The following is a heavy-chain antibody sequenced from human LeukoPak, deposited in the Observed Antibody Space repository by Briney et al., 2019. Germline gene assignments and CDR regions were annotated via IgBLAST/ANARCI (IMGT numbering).Heavy chain of an antibody. J-gene: IGHJ3*02. CDR1: GFTFSSYA. CDR2: ISGSGGST. CDR3: AKDGIGIAAAAAFDI. V-gene: IGHV3-23*01. D-gene: IGHD6-13*01. Sequence: PGGSLRLSCAASGFTFSSYAMSSVREAPGKGLEWVSAISGSGGSTYYADSVKGRFTISRDNSKNTLYLQMNSLRAEDTAVYYCAKDGIGIAAAAAFDIWGQGTMVTVSS.